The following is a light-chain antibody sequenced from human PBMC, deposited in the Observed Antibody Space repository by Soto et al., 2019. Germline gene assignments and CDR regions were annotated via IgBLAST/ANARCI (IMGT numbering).Light chain of an antibody. J-gene: IGKJ5*01. Sequence: DIVLTQSPGTLSLSPGERATLSCRASQSVKTFLVWYQQRPGQAPRLLIYDASHRAAGIPARFSGSGFGTDFTLTISSLEPEDAAVYYCQQRSNWPPITFGQGTRLEIK. CDR1: QSVKTF. CDR3: QQRSNWPPIT. CDR2: DAS. V-gene: IGKV3-11*01.